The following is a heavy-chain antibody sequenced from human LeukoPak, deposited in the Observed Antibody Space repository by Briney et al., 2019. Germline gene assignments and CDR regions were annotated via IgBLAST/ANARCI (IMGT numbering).Heavy chain of an antibody. J-gene: IGHJ4*02. Sequence: ETLSLTCAVSGGSISSSNWWSWVRQAPGKGLEWVASIKPDGSEKYYLDSVKGRFTISRDNARDSLYLQMNSLRDDDTSVYFCARDASALYWGRGTLVTVSS. CDR2: IKPDGSEK. CDR1: GGSISSSNW. CDR3: ARDASALY. V-gene: IGHV3-7*01. D-gene: IGHD6-19*01.